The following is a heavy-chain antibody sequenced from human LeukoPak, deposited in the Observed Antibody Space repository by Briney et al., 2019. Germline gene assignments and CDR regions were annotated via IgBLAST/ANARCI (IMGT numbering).Heavy chain of an antibody. J-gene: IGHJ4*02. Sequence: SETLSLTCAVYGGSFSGYYWSWIRQPPGKGLEWIGEINYSGSTNYNPSLKSRVTISVDTSKNQFSLKLSSVTAADTAVYYCARGYPASIVVVVAATFFDYWGQGTLVTVSS. CDR1: GGSFSGYY. CDR3: ARGYPASIVVVVAATFFDY. D-gene: IGHD2-15*01. V-gene: IGHV4-34*01. CDR2: INYSGST.